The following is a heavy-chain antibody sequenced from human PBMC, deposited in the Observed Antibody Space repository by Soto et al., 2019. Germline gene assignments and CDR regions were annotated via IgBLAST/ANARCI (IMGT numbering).Heavy chain of an antibody. D-gene: IGHD3-9*01. CDR3: ARAGVRYFDSYYYYGMDV. Sequence: GASVKVSCKASGGTFSSYAISWVRQAPGQGLEWMGGIIPIFGTANYAQKFQGRVTITADESTSTAYMELSSLRSEDTAVYYCARAGVRYFDSYYYYGMDVWGQGTTVTVSS. CDR2: IIPIFGTA. CDR1: GGTFSSYA. V-gene: IGHV1-69*13. J-gene: IGHJ6*02.